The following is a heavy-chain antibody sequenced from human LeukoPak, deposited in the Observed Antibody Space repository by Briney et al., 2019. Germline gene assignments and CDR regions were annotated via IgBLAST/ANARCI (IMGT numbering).Heavy chain of an antibody. V-gene: IGHV3-23*01. CDR1: GFTFSSYA. J-gene: IGHJ5*02. CDR3: ARDAKYYYGSGSYSVNWFDP. D-gene: IGHD3-10*01. CDR2: ISGTGGST. Sequence: PGGSLRLSCAASGFTFSSYAMSWVRQAPGKGLEWVSAISGTGGSTYYADSVKGRFTISRDNSKNTLYLQMNSLRAEDTAVYYCARDAKYYYGSGSYSVNWFDPWGQGTLVTVSS.